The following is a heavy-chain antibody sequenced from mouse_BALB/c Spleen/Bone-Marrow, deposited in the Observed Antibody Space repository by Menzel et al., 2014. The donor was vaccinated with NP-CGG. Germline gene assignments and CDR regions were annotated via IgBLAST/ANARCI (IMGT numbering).Heavy chain of an antibody. V-gene: IGHV1S130*01. CDR3: TRDGVGGAMDY. CDR2: IHPNSGNT. D-gene: IGHD2-3*01. CDR1: GYTFTSTW. J-gene: IGHJ4*01. Sequence: QVQLKESGSVLVRPGDSVKLSCKASGYTFTSTWIHWAKQRPGQGLEWIGEIHPNSGNTKYNEKLKGKATLTADISSSTAYVDLSSLTSEDSAVYYCTRDGVGGAMDYWGQGTSVTVSS.